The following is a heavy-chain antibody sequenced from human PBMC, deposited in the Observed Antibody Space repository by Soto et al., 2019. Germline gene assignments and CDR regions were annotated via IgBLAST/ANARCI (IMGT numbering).Heavy chain of an antibody. V-gene: IGHV3-66*01. CDR1: GFTVNNHY. J-gene: IGHJ4*02. D-gene: IGHD3-10*01. CDR2: IYSDGST. Sequence: EVQLVESGGGLVQPGGSLRLSCAVSGFTVNNHYVSWVRQAPGKGLEWVSVIYSDGSTYYADSVQGRFTVSRDTSRNTVYLQMNSLRAEDTAVYYCTRDSSYYGSGRGVLDYWGQGTLVTVSS. CDR3: TRDSSYYGSGRGVLDY.